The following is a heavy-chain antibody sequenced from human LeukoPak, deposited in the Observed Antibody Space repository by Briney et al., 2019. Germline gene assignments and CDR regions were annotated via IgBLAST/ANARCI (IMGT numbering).Heavy chain of an antibody. CDR1: GGSISSSSYY. D-gene: IGHD1-20*01. V-gene: IGHV4-39*01. J-gene: IGHJ3*02. CDR2: IYHSGST. Sequence: PSETLSLTCTVSGGSISSSSYYWGWIRQPPGKGLEWIGSIYHSGSTYYNPSLKSRVTISVDTPKNQFSLKLSSVTAADTAVYYCAKHSNWNAGAFDIWGQGTKVTVSS. CDR3: AKHSNWNAGAFDI.